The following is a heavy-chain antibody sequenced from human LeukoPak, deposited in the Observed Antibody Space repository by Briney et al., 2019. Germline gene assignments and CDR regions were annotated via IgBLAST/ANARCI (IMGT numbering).Heavy chain of an antibody. D-gene: IGHD6-19*01. V-gene: IGHV4-59*01. Sequence: SETLSLTCTVSGGSISSYYWSWLRQPPGKGLEWVGYIYYSGSTNYNSSLKSRVTISVDTSKNQFSLKLSSVTAADMAVYYCARDTGYSSGWYYFDYWGQGTLVTVSS. CDR1: GGSISSYY. CDR2: IYYSGST. CDR3: ARDTGYSSGWYYFDY. J-gene: IGHJ4*02.